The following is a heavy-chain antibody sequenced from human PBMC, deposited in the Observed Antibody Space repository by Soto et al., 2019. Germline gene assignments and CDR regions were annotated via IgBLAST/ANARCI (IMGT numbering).Heavy chain of an antibody. D-gene: IGHD3-3*01. CDR2: ISAYSGKT. CDR1: GYTFTSYG. V-gene: IGHV1-18*01. CDR3: ARGADFWSGYRWCDP. Sequence: QVQLVQSGAEVKKPGASVMLSCEASGYTFTSYGISWVRQAPGQGLEWMGWISAYSGKTNYAQKLQGRVTMTTDTATSTAYMELRSLRYDDTAVYYCARGADFWSGYRWCDPWGQGTLVTVSS. J-gene: IGHJ5*02.